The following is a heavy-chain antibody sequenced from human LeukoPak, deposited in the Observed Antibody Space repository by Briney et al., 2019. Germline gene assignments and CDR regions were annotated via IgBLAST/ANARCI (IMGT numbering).Heavy chain of an antibody. J-gene: IGHJ5*02. V-gene: IGHV3-74*01. CDR2: INSDGSST. Sequence: GGSLRLSCAASGFTFSSYWMHWVRQAPGKGRVGVSRINSDGSSTTYADSVRGRFTISRDNAKNTLYLQMNSLRAADTAVYYCARGVGGDSRFDPWGQGTLVTVSS. D-gene: IGHD1-26*01. CDR3: ARGVGGDSRFDP. CDR1: GFTFSSYW.